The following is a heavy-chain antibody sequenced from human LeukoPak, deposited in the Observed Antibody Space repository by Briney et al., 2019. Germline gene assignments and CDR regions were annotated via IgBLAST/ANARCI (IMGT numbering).Heavy chain of an antibody. CDR2: FDPEDGET. D-gene: IGHD6-13*01. Sequence: GASVKVTCKVSGYTLTELSMHWVRQAPGKGLEWMGGFDPEDGETIYAQKFQGRVTMTEDTSTDTAYMELSSLRSEDTAVYYCATRLPYSSSWSDFDYWGQGTLVTVSS. J-gene: IGHJ4*02. CDR3: ATRLPYSSSWSDFDY. V-gene: IGHV1-24*01. CDR1: GYTLTELS.